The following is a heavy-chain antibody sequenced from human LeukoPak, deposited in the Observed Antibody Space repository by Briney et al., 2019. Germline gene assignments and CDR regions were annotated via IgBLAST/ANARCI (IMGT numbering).Heavy chain of an antibody. J-gene: IGHJ4*02. D-gene: IGHD3-10*02. CDR2: IYYSGST. V-gene: IGHV4-59*08. Sequence: SETLSLTCTVSGGSISSYYWSWFRQPPGKGLEWIGYIYYSGSTNYNPSLKSRITVSVDTSRNQFSLKLSSVTAADTAVYYCARGGPVPDYWGQGTLVTVSS. CDR1: GGSISSYY. CDR3: ARGGPVPDY.